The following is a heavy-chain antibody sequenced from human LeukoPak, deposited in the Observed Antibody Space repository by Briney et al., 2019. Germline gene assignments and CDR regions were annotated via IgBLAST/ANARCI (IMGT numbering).Heavy chain of an antibody. V-gene: IGHV3-7*03. CDR3: AKDRLGGPYFFHY. Sequence: GESLRLSCAGSGITFSKYWLSWVCQAPGKGLEWVANINRDGSEKYYVDSVKGRFTISRDNSKNTLYLQINSLRAEDTAVYFCAKDRLGGPYFFHYWGQGTLVTVSS. D-gene: IGHD3-16*01. J-gene: IGHJ4*02. CDR1: GITFSKYW. CDR2: INRDGSEK.